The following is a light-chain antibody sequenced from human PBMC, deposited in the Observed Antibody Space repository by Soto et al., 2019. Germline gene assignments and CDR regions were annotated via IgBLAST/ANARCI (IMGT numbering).Light chain of an antibody. CDR2: EVT. Sequence: QSVLTQPPSSSGSPGRSGTISCTGAISDVGGYNFVSWYQQHPGKAPKLLIYEVTKRPSGVPDRFSGSRSGNTASLTVSGLQAGDEADYYCSSYAGSNNIVFGTGTKVNVL. CDR3: SSYAGSNNIV. J-gene: IGLJ1*01. CDR1: ISDVGGYNF. V-gene: IGLV2-8*01.